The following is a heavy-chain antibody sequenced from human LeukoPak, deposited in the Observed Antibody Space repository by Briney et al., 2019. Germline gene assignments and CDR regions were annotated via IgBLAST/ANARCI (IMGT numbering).Heavy chain of an antibody. CDR3: LKDLTGSGDY. CDR2: ITSNGGTT. J-gene: IGHJ4*02. Sequence: PGGSLILSCSASGFSFNNYAMHWVRPAPGKGLEYVSAITSNGGTTYYGDSVRGRFTISRDNSKNTVYLQMSSLRPEDTAVYYCLKDLTGSGDYWGQGTLVTVSS. CDR1: GFSFNNYA. V-gene: IGHV3-64D*06. D-gene: IGHD3-10*01.